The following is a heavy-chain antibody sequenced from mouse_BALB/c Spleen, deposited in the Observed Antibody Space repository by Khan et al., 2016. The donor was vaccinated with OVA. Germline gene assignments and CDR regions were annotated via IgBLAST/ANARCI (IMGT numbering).Heavy chain of an antibody. D-gene: IGHD1-1*01. Sequence: VQLQQSGAELAKPGASVKMSCKASGYTFINYWILWVKQRPGQGLEWIGYINPSTGYTEYNQNFKDKATLHADKSSSTAYMQLSSLTSDDSAVYYCARRGLRWDFDYWGQGTTLTVSS. CDR1: GYTFINYW. V-gene: IGHV1-7*01. CDR3: ARRGLRWDFDY. CDR2: INPSTGYT. J-gene: IGHJ2*01.